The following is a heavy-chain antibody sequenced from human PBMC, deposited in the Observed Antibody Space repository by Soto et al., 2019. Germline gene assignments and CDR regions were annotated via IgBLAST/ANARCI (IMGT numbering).Heavy chain of an antibody. V-gene: IGHV3-23*01. CDR1: GFAFTNFE. D-gene: IGHD6-19*01. CDR2: ISVSGGET. J-gene: IGHJ4*02. Sequence: EVQLLESGGGLVQPGGSRRLSCTASGFAFTNFEMSWARQASGKGLEWVSFISVSGGETHYADSVKGRFTIARDNSKNTLDLQMNSLRVEDMAVNYCVKGGWLDEGGQGTLVTVSS. CDR3: VKGGWLDE.